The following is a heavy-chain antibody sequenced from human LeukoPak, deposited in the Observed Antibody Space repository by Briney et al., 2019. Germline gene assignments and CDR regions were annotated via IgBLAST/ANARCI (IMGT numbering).Heavy chain of an antibody. V-gene: IGHV3-23*01. Sequence: GGSLRLSCAASGFTFSSYAMSWVRQAPGKGLEWVSAISGSGGSTYYADSVKGRFTISRDNSKNTLYLQMNSLRAEDTAVYYCAKAPSRIQLWTPMGYWGQGTLVTVSS. J-gene: IGHJ4*02. CDR3: AKAPSRIQLWTPMGY. CDR1: GFTFSSYA. D-gene: IGHD5-18*01. CDR2: ISGSGGST.